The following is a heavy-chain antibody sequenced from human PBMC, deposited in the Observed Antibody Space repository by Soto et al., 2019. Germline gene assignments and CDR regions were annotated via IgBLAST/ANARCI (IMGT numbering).Heavy chain of an antibody. J-gene: IGHJ4*02. CDR1: GLTFSSYW. D-gene: IGHD4-17*01. CDR3: ALSYTVTTDY. CDR2: INSDGSST. Sequence: EVQLVESGGGLVQPGGSLRLSCAASGLTFSSYWMHWVRQAPGKGLVWVSRINSDGSSTNYADSVKGRFTISRDNAKNTLYLQMNRLRAEDTAVYYRALSYTVTTDYWGQGTLVTVSS. V-gene: IGHV3-74*01.